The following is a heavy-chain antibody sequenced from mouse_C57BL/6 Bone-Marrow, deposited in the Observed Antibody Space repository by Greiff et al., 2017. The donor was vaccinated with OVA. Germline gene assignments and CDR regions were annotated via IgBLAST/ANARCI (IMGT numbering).Heavy chain of an antibody. V-gene: IGHV1-80*01. J-gene: IGHJ4*01. D-gene: IGHD1-1*01. CDR1: GYAFSSYW. Sequence: VQGVESGAELVKPGASVKISCKASGYAFSSYWMNWVKQRPGKGLEWIGQIYPGDGDTNYNGKFKGKATLTADKSSSTAYMQLSSLTSEDSAVYFCAYYGVDAMDYWGQGTSVTVSS. CDR2: IYPGDGDT. CDR3: AYYGVDAMDY.